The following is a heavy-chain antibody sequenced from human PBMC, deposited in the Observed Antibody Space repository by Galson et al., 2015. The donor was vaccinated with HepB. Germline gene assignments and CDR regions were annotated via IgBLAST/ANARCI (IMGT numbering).Heavy chain of an antibody. D-gene: IGHD2-15*01. V-gene: IGHV3-21*01. CDR2: ISSSSSYI. Sequence: SLRLSCAASGFTFSSYSMNWVRQAPGKGLEWVSSISSSSSYIYYADSVKGRFTISRDNAKNSLYLQMNSLRAEDTAVYYCARDLVAVANGVYWGQGTLVTVSS. J-gene: IGHJ4*02. CDR1: GFTFSSYS. CDR3: ARDLVAVANGVY.